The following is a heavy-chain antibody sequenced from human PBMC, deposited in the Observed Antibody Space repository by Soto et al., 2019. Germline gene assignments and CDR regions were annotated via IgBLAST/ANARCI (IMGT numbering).Heavy chain of an antibody. V-gene: IGHV4-31*03. D-gene: IGHD6-6*01. CDR2: IYDSESA. Sequence: QVQLQESGPGLVKASQTLSLICNVSGESISSGGYYWSWIRHHPGKGLEWIGYIYDSESAYYNPSLKNRVTISMDTSKNHLAMNLSSVTAADTAVYYCARASSSSSATDYWGQGTLVTVSS. CDR1: GESISSGGYY. J-gene: IGHJ4*02. CDR3: ARASSSSSATDY.